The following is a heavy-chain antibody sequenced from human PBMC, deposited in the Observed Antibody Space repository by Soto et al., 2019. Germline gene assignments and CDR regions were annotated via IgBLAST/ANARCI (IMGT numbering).Heavy chain of an antibody. CDR3: AKNSGYYYDAFDI. J-gene: IGHJ3*02. CDR1: GVKCINYG. D-gene: IGHD3-22*01. V-gene: IGHV3-23*01. Sequence: VVSLGLSCAASGVKCINYGISWVRQEQGKGLEWVSDISGSSRSTFYADSVKGRFTISRDNSKNTLYLQMNSLRAEDTALYYCAKNSGYYYDAFDIWGQGTMVTVSS. CDR2: ISGSSRST.